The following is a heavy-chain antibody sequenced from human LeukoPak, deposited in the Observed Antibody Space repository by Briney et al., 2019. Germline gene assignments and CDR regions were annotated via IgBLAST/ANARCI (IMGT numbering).Heavy chain of an antibody. D-gene: IGHD3-22*01. V-gene: IGHV1-69*05. CDR3: ARSPDYYDSSGYSDY. CDR2: IIPIFGTA. J-gene: IGHJ4*02. CDR1: GCTFSNYA. Sequence: SSVKVSCKASGCTFSNYASSWVRQAPGQGLEWVGGIIPIFGTANYAQKFQGRVTITTDESTSTAYMDLSSLRAADTAVYYCARSPDYYDSSGYSDYWGEGALVTVSS.